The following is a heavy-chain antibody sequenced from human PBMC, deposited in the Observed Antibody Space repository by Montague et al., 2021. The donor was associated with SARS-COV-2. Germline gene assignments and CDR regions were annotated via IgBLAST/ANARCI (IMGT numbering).Heavy chain of an antibody. D-gene: IGHD3-10*01. CDR3: ARGMIRGATTPFDY. Sequence: SETLSLTCSVSSGSIISSGYYWGWIRQPPGKELEWIGNIYYSGTTYYNPSLQSRGTISVDTSKNHLALRLSSMTAADTAVYFYARGMIRGATTPFDYWGQGSQVTVSS. V-gene: IGHV4-39*02. CDR1: SGSIISSGYY. CDR2: IYYSGTT. J-gene: IGHJ4*02.